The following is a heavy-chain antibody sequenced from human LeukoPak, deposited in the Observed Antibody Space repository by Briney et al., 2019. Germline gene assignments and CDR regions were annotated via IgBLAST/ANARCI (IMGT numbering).Heavy chain of an antibody. J-gene: IGHJ4*02. Sequence: GGSLRLSCAASGCTFSSHWMYWVRQAPGKGPVWVSLINPDGSTTTCPDSVKGRFTISRDNAKNTLYLQMNSLRAEDTAVYYCARGGLTAACDYWGQGTLVTVSS. CDR2: INPDGSTT. CDR3: ARGGLTAACDY. V-gene: IGHV3-74*01. D-gene: IGHD6-13*01. CDR1: GCTFSSHW.